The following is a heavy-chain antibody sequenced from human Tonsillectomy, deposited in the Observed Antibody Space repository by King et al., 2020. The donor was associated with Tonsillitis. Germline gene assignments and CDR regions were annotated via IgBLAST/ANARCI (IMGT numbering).Heavy chain of an antibody. CDR2: ISWNSVGT. CDR1: GFTFDDYA. Sequence: VQLVESGGGLVQPGRSLRLSCAASGFTFDDYAMHWVRQAPGKGLEWGSGISWNSVGTGYADSLKGRFTISRDNAKNSLYLQMNSLRAEDTALYYCAKDTRALYDFWTGSFDYWGQGTLVTVSS. J-gene: IGHJ4*02. CDR3: AKDTRALYDFWTGSFDY. V-gene: IGHV3-9*01. D-gene: IGHD3-3*01.